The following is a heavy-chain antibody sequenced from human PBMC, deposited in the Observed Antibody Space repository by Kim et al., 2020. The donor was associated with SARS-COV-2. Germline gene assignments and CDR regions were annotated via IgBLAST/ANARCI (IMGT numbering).Heavy chain of an antibody. CDR3: ARDSYSSPSSFDY. D-gene: IGHD6-13*01. CDR1: GYTFTGYY. CDR2: INPNSGGT. Sequence: ASVKVSCKASGYTFTGYYMHWVRQAPGQGLEWMGRINPNSGGTNYAQKFQGRVTMTRDTSISTAYMELSRLRSDDTAVYYCARDSYSSPSSFDYWGQGTLVTVSS. V-gene: IGHV1-2*06. J-gene: IGHJ4*02.